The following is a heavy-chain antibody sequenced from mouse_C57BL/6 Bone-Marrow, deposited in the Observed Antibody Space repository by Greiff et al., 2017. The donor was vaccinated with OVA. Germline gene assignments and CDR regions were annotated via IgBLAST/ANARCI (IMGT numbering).Heavy chain of an antibody. CDR1: GYTFTSYG. D-gene: IGHD1-1*01. V-gene: IGHV1-81*01. CDR2: IYPRSGNT. J-gene: IGHJ1*03. CDR3: ARSRITTVVAPYWYFDV. Sequence: QVQLKESGAELARPGASVKLSCKASGYTFTSYGISWVKQRTGQGLEWIGEIYPRSGNTYYNEKFKGKATLTADKSSSTAYMELRSLTSEDSAVYFCARSRITTVVAPYWYFDVWGTGTTVTVSS.